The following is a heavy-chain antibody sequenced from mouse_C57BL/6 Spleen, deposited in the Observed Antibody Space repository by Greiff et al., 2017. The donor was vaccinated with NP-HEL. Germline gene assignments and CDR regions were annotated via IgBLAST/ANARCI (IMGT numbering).Heavy chain of an antibody. V-gene: IGHV5-12*01. CDR3: ARQGYGSSYSYAMDY. CDR1: GFTFSDYY. Sequence: EVQLVESGGGLVQPGGSLKLSCAASGFTFSDYYMYWVRQTPEKRLEWVAYISNGGGSTYYPDTVKGRFTISRDNAKNTLYLQMSRLKSEDTAMYYCARQGYGSSYSYAMDYWGQGTSVTVSS. J-gene: IGHJ4*01. D-gene: IGHD1-1*01. CDR2: ISNGGGST.